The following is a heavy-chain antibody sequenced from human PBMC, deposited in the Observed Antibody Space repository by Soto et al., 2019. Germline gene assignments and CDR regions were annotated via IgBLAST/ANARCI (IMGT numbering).Heavy chain of an antibody. D-gene: IGHD6-19*01. J-gene: IGHJ6*02. CDR1: GYSFTSYW. V-gene: IGHV5-51*01. CDR2: IYPGDSDT. Sequence: GESLKISCKGSGYSFTSYWIGWVRQMPGKGLEWMGIIYPGDSDTRYSPSFQGQVTISADKSISTAYLQWSSLKASDTAMYDWARHRIAVAGTINYGMDVWGQGTTVTVSS. CDR3: ARHRIAVAGTINYGMDV.